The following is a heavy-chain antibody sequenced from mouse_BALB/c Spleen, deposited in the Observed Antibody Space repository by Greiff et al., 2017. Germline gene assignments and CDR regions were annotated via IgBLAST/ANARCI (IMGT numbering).Heavy chain of an antibody. V-gene: IGHV1-54*01. J-gene: IGHJ3*01. CDR2: INPGSGGT. CDR1: GYAFTNYL. CDR3: AREGAYYRYDVPWFAY. Sequence: VQLQQSGAELVRPGTSVKVSCKASGYAFTNYLIEWVKQRPGQGLEWIGVINPGSGGTNYNEKFKGKATLTADKSSSTAYMQLSSLTSDDSAVYFCAREGAYYRYDVPWFAYRGQGTLVTVSA. D-gene: IGHD2-14*01.